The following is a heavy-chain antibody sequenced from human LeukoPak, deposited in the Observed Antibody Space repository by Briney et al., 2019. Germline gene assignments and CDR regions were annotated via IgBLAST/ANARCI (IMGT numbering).Heavy chain of an antibody. Sequence: GGSLRLSCAASGFTFSSYGMHWVRQAPGKGLEWVAFIRYDGSNKYYADSVKGRFTISRDNSKNTLYLQMNSLRAEDTAVYYCAKDWQSDYDILTGYYNGDAFDIWGQGTMVTVSS. CDR3: AKDWQSDYDILTGYYNGDAFDI. CDR1: GFTFSSYG. J-gene: IGHJ3*02. CDR2: IRYDGSNK. V-gene: IGHV3-30*02. D-gene: IGHD3-9*01.